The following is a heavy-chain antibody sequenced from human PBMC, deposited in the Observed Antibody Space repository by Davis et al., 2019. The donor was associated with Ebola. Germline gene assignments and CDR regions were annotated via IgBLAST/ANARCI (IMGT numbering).Heavy chain of an antibody. V-gene: IGHV1-69*13. CDR1: GGTFSSSA. CDR2: IIPVSGVP. J-gene: IGHJ4*02. Sequence: SVKVSCKASGGTFSSSAISRVRQAPGQGLDWMGWIIPVSGVPKYAQDFQGRVTITADESTSTADMALSSLRSEETAVYYCARGFGYGSETFDYWGQGTLVTVSS. CDR3: ARGFGYGSETFDY. D-gene: IGHD3-10*01.